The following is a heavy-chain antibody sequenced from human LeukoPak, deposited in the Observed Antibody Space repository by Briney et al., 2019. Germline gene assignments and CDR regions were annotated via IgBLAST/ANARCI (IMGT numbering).Heavy chain of an antibody. D-gene: IGHD6-19*01. V-gene: IGHV3-20*04. J-gene: IGHJ4*02. Sequence: GGSLRLSCAASGFTFDDYGMSWVRQAPGKGLEWVSGINWNGGSTGYADSVKGRFTISRDNAKNSLYLQMNSLRAEDTALYYCARDAHQNNLAVAGTPIDYWGQGTLVTVSS. CDR1: GFTFDDYG. CDR2: INWNGGST. CDR3: ARDAHQNNLAVAGTPIDY.